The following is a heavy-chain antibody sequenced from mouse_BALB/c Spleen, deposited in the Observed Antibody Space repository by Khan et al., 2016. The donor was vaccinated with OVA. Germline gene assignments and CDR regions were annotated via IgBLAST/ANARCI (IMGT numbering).Heavy chain of an antibody. J-gene: IGHJ2*01. CDR2: INPSSGYT. Sequence: VRLQQSGAELAKPGASVKMSCKASGYTFTSYWMHWVKQRPGQGLEWIGYINPSSGYTEYNQNFKDKATLTADKSSSTAYMQLSSLTSEDSAVYYCARDRIDYWGQGTTLTVSS. CDR3: ARDRIDY. CDR1: GYTFTSYW. V-gene: IGHV1-7*01.